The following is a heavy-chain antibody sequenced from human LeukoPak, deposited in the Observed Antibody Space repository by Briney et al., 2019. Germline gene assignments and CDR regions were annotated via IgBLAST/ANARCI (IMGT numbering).Heavy chain of an antibody. V-gene: IGHV1-2*04. J-gene: IGHJ5*02. D-gene: IGHD6-13*01. CDR2: INPDSGGT. CDR1: GCTFTDYY. Sequence: EASVKVSCKATGCTFTDYYIHWVRQAPGQGLQWMGWINPDSGGTNYAQKFQGWVTMTRDTSISTAYMELSRLRSDDTAVYYCARENIAAAWGGVDPWGQGTLVTVSS. CDR3: ARENIAAAWGGVDP.